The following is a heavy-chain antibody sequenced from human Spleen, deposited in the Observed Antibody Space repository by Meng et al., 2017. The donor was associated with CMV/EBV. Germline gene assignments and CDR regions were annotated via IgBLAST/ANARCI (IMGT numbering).Heavy chain of an antibody. CDR1: GFTFSTYS. CDR3: ARDKTGTYYGMDV. V-gene: IGHV3-53*01. CDR2: IYSGGST. J-gene: IGHJ6*02. D-gene: IGHD1-1*01. Sequence: GESLKISCAASGFTFSTYSMSWVRQAPGKGLEWVSVIYSGGSTYYADSVKGRFTISRDNSKNTLYLQMNSLRAEDTAVYYCARDKTGTYYGMDVWGQGTTVTVSS.